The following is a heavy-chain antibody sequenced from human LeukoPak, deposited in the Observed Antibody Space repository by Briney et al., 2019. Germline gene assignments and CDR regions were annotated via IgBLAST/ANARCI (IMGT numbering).Heavy chain of an antibody. D-gene: IGHD1-26*01. CDR1: GGSISSYY. Sequence: PSETLSLTCTVSGGSISSYYWSWIRQPPGKGLEWIGYIYYSGSTNYNPSLKSRVTISVDTSKNQFSLKLSSVTAADTAVYYCARGERYSGSYYPYWGRGTLVTVSS. CDR3: ARGERYSGSYYPY. CDR2: IYYSGST. J-gene: IGHJ4*02. V-gene: IGHV4-59*01.